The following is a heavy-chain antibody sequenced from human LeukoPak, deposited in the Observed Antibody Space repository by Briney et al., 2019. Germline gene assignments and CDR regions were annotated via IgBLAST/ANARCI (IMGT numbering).Heavy chain of an antibody. Sequence: APVKVSCKASGYTFAVYYIHWFRQAPGQGLEWVGWISPDIGGTTFAQKFQGRVTMTRDTSISTVYMELTRLRLDDTAVYYCARGESSDAFDIWGQGTMVTVSS. CDR1: GYTFAVYY. D-gene: IGHD1-26*01. CDR3: ARGESSDAFDI. CDR2: ISPDIGGT. V-gene: IGHV1-2*02. J-gene: IGHJ3*02.